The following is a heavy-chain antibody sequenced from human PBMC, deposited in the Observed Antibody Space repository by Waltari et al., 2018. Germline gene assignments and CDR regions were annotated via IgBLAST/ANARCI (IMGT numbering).Heavy chain of an antibody. D-gene: IGHD2-2*01. Sequence: QVQLQQWGAGLLKPSETLSLTCAVYGGSFSGYYWSWIRQPPGKGLEWIGEINNSGSTNYNPSLTSRVTISVDTSKNQFSLKLSSVTAADTAVYYCALKVRPVVPAAFGYWGQGTLVTVSS. J-gene: IGHJ4*02. V-gene: IGHV4-34*01. CDR2: INNSGST. CDR3: ALKVRPVVPAAFGY. CDR1: GGSFSGYY.